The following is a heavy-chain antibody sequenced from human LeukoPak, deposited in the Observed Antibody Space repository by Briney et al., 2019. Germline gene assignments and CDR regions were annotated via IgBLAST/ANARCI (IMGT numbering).Heavy chain of an antibody. J-gene: IGHJ4*02. CDR2: IRYDGTNQ. CDR3: ARLLVYNSGGEAFDH. V-gene: IGHV3-30*02. Sequence: GGSLRLSCAASGFTFSSYGMHWVRQAPGKGLEWVAFIRYDGTNQYYADSVKGRFTISKDNSKSTLYLQMDSLRAEDTAVYYCARLLVYNSGGEAFDHWGQGTLVTVSS. D-gene: IGHD1-20*01. CDR1: GFTFSSYG.